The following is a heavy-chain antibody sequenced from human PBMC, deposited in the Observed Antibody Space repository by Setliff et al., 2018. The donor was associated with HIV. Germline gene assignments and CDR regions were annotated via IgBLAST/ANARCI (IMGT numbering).Heavy chain of an antibody. V-gene: IGHV4-59*11. CDR3: ARGGFYSSDYYLLDY. Sequence: PSETLSLTCTVSGGSISSHYWSWIRQPPGKGLEWIGYIYYSGSTNYNPSLKSRVTISVDTSKKQSSLKLDSVTAADTAVYYCARGGFYSSDYYLLDYWGQGTLVTVSS. J-gene: IGHJ4*02. CDR2: IYYSGST. D-gene: IGHD6-19*01. CDR1: GGSISSHY.